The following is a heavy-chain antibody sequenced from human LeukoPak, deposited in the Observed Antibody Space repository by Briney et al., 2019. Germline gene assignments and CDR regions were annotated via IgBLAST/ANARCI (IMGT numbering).Heavy chain of an antibody. J-gene: IGHJ4*02. V-gene: IGHV3-21*01. CDR3: ARAPRRTIAARPAQQKTDNDY. Sequence: GGSLRLSCAASGFTFSSYSMNWVRQAPGKGLEWVSSISSSSSYIYYADSVKGRFTISRDNAKNSLYLQMNSLRAEDTAVYYCARAPRRTIAARPAQQKTDNDYWGQGTLVTVSS. D-gene: IGHD6-6*01. CDR2: ISSSSSYI. CDR1: GFTFSSYS.